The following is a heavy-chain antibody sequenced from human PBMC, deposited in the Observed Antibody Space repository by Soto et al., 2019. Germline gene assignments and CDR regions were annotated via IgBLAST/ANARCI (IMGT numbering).Heavy chain of an antibody. Sequence: GASVKVSCKASGYTFTSYGISWVRQAPGQGLEWMGWVSAYNGNTNYAQKLQGRVTMTTDTSTSTAYMELRSLRSDDTAVYYCAREQGGSGFGYFDYWGQGTLVTVSS. J-gene: IGHJ4*02. V-gene: IGHV1-18*01. CDR2: VSAYNGNT. CDR3: AREQGGSGFGYFDY. D-gene: IGHD3-10*01. CDR1: GYTFTSYG.